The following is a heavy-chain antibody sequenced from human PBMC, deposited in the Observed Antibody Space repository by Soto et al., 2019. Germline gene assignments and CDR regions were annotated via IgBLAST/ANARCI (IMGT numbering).Heavy chain of an antibody. D-gene: IGHD6-13*01. V-gene: IGHV3-21*01. Sequence: GGSLRLSCAASGFTFSSYSMNWVRQAPGKGLEWVSSISSSSSYIYYADSVKGRFTISRDNAKNSLYLQMNSLRAEDTAVYYCARDPGLGPGTIAAATPFDYWGQGTLVTVSS. CDR3: ARDPGLGPGTIAAATPFDY. CDR2: ISSSSSYI. J-gene: IGHJ4*02. CDR1: GFTFSSYS.